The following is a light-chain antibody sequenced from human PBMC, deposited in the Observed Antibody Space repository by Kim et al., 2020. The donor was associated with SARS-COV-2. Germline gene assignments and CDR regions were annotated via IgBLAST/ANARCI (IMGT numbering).Light chain of an antibody. V-gene: IGLV2-14*01. CDR2: DVS. CDR1: SSDVGGYNY. Sequence: QSALTQPASVSGSPGQSITISCTGTSSDVGGYNYVSWYQQHPGKAPKLMIYDVSKRPPGVSNRFSGSKSGNTASLTISGLRAEDEADYYCSSYTSSSTFVVFGGGTKLTVL. J-gene: IGLJ2*01. CDR3: SSYTSSSTFVV.